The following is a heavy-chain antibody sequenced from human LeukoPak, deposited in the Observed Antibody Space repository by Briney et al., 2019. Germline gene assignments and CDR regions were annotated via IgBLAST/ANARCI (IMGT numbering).Heavy chain of an antibody. CDR1: GFTFSSYG. CDR3: AKAVGYSSSSHYFDY. CDR2: ISYDGSNK. V-gene: IGHV3-30*18. D-gene: IGHD6-6*01. Sequence: GGSLRLSCAASGFTFSSYGMHWVRQAPGKGLEWVAVISYDGSNKYYADSVKGRFTISRDNSKNTLYLQMNSLRAEDTAVYYCAKAVGYSSSSHYFDYWGQGTLVTVSS. J-gene: IGHJ4*02.